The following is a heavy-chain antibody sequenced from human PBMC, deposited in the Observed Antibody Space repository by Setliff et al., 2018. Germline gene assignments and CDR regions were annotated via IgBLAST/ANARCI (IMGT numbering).Heavy chain of an antibody. CDR2: IRYDGSNK. CDR1: GFTFSRYA. D-gene: IGHD2-2*01. V-gene: IGHV3-30*02. CDR3: ARAHSSTLSVHDY. Sequence: GGSLRLSCAACGFTFSRYAIHWVRQAPGKGLECVAFIRYDGSNKYYADSVKGRFTISRDNSKNTLYLQMNSLRAEDTAVYYCARAHSSTLSVHDYWGQGTLVTVSS. J-gene: IGHJ4*02.